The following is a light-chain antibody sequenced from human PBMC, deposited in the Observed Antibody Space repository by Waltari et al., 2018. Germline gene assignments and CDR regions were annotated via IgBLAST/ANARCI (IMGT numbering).Light chain of an antibody. CDR1: QSISSY. CDR2: AAS. V-gene: IGKV1-39*01. Sequence: DIQMTQSPSSLSASVGDSVTITCRASQSISSYLNWYQQKPGKAPKLLIYAASSLQSGVPSRFSGSGSGTDFTLTINSLQPEDFATYYCQQSSSTPPFTFGPGTKVDIK. J-gene: IGKJ3*01. CDR3: QQSSSTPPFT.